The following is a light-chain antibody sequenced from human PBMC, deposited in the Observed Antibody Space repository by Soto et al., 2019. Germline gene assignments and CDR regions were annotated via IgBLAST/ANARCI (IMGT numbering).Light chain of an antibody. CDR1: QSINNY. J-gene: IGKJ1*01. CDR2: DTS. CDR3: QQRNNWPLT. Sequence: EIVLTQSPATLSLSPGERATLSCRASQSINNYLAWYQQKPGQAPRLLIYDTSNRATGIPARFSGSGSGTDFTLTISSLEPEDFAFYYCQQRNNWPLTFGQGTKVDIK. V-gene: IGKV3-11*01.